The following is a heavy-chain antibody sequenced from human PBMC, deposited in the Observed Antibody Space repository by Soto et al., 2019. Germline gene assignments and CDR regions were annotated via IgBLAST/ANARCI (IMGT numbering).Heavy chain of an antibody. D-gene: IGHD3-10*01. J-gene: IGHJ4*02. CDR1: GFTFSSYA. Sequence: HPGGSLRLSCAASGFTFSSYAMSWVRQAPGKGLGWVSAISGSGGSTYYADSVKGRFTISRDNSKNTLYLQMNSLRAEDTAVYYCARNPPDLLWFGESIYYFGYWGQGTLVTVSS. CDR3: ARNPPDLLWFGESIYYFGY. V-gene: IGHV3-23*01. CDR2: ISGSGGST.